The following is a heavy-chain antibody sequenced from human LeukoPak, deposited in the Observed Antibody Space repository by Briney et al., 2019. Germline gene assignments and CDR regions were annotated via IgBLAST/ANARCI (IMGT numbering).Heavy chain of an antibody. Sequence: GRSLRLSCAASGFTFSSYAMHWVRQAPGKGLEWVAVISYDGSNKYYADSVKGRFTISRDNSKNTLYLQMNSLRAEDTAVYHCARDNCSGGSCYFDYWGQGTLVTVSS. CDR3: ARDNCSGGSCYFDY. J-gene: IGHJ4*02. V-gene: IGHV3-30-3*01. CDR2: ISYDGSNK. D-gene: IGHD2-15*01. CDR1: GFTFSSYA.